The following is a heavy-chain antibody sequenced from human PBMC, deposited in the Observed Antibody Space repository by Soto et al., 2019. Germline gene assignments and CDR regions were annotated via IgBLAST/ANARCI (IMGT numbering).Heavy chain of an antibody. D-gene: IGHD4-17*01. CDR3: ATNDYGDYEYYYGMDV. CDR2: VSSSGSTI. V-gene: IGHV3-11*01. CDR1: GFTFSDYY. J-gene: IGHJ6*02. Sequence: GGSLRLSCAASGFTFSDYYMSWIRQAPGKGLEWVSYVSSSGSTIYYADSVKGRFTISRDNAKNSLYLQMNSLRAEDTAVYYCATNDYGDYEYYYGMDVWGQGTTVTVSS.